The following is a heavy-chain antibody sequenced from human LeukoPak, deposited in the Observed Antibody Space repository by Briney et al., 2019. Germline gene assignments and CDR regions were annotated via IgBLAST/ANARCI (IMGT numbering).Heavy chain of an antibody. D-gene: IGHD3-10*01. CDR1: GFTFSSYW. CDR2: INSDGSST. Sequence: PGGSLRLSCAASGFTFSSYWMHWVRQAPGKGLVWVSRINSDGSSTSYADSVKGRFTISRDNSKNTLDLQMNGLRTEDTAVYYCARADDEWFGESQTHYFDYWGQGTLVTVSS. V-gene: IGHV3-74*01. J-gene: IGHJ4*02. CDR3: ARADDEWFGESQTHYFDY.